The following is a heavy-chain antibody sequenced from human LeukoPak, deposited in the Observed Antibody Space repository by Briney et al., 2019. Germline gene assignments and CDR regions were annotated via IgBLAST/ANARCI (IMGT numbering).Heavy chain of an antibody. J-gene: IGHJ6*02. CDR2: INPDTGAT. V-gene: IGHV1-2*02. CDR3: AKAEALAGKYGMDV. Sequence: GASVKVSCKASGYTFTGYCMHWVRQAPGQGLEWMGWINPDTGATDIAQKFQGRVTMTRDTSISTAYMELGRLRSDDTAVYYCAKAEALAGKYGMDVWGQGTTVTVSS. CDR1: GYTFTGYC. D-gene: IGHD6-19*01.